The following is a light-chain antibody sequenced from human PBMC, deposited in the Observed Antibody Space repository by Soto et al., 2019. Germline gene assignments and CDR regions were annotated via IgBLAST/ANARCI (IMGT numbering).Light chain of an antibody. CDR2: GAS. Sequence: IVMAQSPATLSVSPGERVTLSCRASQSVSSNLAWYQQKPGQAPRLLIYGASTRATDIPARFSGSESGTEFTLTISSLQSEDFAVYYCQQYNNWPRTFGQGTKVEVK. CDR3: QQYNNWPRT. CDR1: QSVSSN. J-gene: IGKJ1*01. V-gene: IGKV3-15*01.